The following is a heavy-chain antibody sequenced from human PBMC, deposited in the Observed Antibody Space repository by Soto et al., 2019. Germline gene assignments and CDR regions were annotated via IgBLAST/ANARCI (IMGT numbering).Heavy chain of an antibody. J-gene: IGHJ4*02. Sequence: EVQLLESGGDLVQPGGSLRLSCAASGFAFANYAMTWVRQAPGKGLEWVSTIGGGGGSTYYAEPVKGRFTISRDNSKNTVYLQMTSLRAEDTAVYFCAKELIGRGADYWGQGTLVTVSS. D-gene: IGHD2-8*01. CDR3: AKELIGRGADY. CDR1: GFAFANYA. CDR2: IGGGGGST. V-gene: IGHV3-23*01.